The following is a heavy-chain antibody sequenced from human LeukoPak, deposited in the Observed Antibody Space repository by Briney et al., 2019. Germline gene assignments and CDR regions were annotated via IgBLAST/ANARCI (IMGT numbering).Heavy chain of an antibody. D-gene: IGHD3-16*01. CDR2: ISSSSSYI. V-gene: IGHV3-21*01. CDR1: GFTFSRSA. J-gene: IGHJ4*02. Sequence: GGSLRLSCAASGFTFSRSAMHWVRQAPGKGLEWVSSISSSSSYIYYADSVKGRFTISRDNAKNSLYLQMNSLRAEDTAVYYCARGFVGHFDYWGQGTLVTVSS. CDR3: ARGFVGHFDY.